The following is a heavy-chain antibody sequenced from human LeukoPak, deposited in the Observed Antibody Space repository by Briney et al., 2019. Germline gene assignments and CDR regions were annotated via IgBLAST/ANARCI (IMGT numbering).Heavy chain of an antibody. CDR2: TYYRSKWYN. D-gene: IGHD6-19*01. Sequence: SQTLSLTCAISGDSVSSNSAAWNWIRQSPSRGLEWLGRTYYRSKWYNDYAVPVKSRITINPDTSKNQFSLQLSSVTPEDTAVYYCARLSQWLDFPWFDPWGQGTLVTVSS. V-gene: IGHV6-1*01. CDR1: GDSVSSNSAA. J-gene: IGHJ5*02. CDR3: ARLSQWLDFPWFDP.